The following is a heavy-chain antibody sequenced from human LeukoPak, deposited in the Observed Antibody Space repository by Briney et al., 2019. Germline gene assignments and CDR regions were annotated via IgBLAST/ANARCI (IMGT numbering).Heavy chain of an antibody. Sequence: SETLSLTCTVSGYSIRSGYYWGWIRQPPGKGLEWIGSIYHSGSIYHKPSPKSRVTISVDTSKNQFSLKLSSVTAADTAVYYCARDRIYGSGSDHFDYWGQGTLVTVSS. CDR3: ARDRIYGSGSDHFDY. J-gene: IGHJ4*02. D-gene: IGHD3-10*01. V-gene: IGHV4-38-2*02. CDR2: IYHSGSI. CDR1: GYSIRSGYY.